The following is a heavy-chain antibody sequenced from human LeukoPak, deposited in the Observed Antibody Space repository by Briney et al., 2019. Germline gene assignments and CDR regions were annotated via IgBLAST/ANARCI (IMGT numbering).Heavy chain of an antibody. V-gene: IGHV1-24*01. CDR2: FDPEDGET. J-gene: IGHJ3*02. D-gene: IGHD3-10*01. CDR3: ASMLVGELLYDAFDI. CDR1: GYTLTELS. Sequence: ASVKVSCKVSGYTLTELSMHWVRQAPGKGLEWMGGFDPEDGETIYAQKFQGRVTMAEDTSTDTAYMELSSLRSEDTAVYYCASMLVGELLYDAFDIWGQGTMVTVSS.